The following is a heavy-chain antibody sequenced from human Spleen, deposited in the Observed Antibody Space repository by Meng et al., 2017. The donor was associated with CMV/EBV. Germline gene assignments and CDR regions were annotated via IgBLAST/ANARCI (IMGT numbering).Heavy chain of an antibody. J-gene: IGHJ5*02. D-gene: IGHD4-17*01. CDR3: ARDHYEKWVDT. CDR2: IYAGGST. Sequence: GGSPRLSCAASGFTVSNSYMTWVRQARGGGLEWVSFIYAGGSTSYADSVRGRFTISRDNYKNTLYLQMNNVRVEDTAVYYCARDHYEKWVDTWGQGALVTVSS. CDR1: GFTVSNSY. V-gene: IGHV3-53*01.